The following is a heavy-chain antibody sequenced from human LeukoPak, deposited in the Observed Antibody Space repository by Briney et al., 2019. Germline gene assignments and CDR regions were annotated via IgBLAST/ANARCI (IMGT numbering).Heavy chain of an antibody. CDR1: GYTFTSYA. Sequence: GASVKVSCKASGYTFTSYAMNWVRQAPGQGLEWMGWINTNTGNPTYAQGFTGRFVFSLDTSVSTAYLQISSLKAEDTAVYYCAREMTYYYDSSGPLDYWGQGTLVTVSS. CDR2: INTNTGNP. V-gene: IGHV7-4-1*02. CDR3: AREMTYYYDSSGPLDY. J-gene: IGHJ4*02. D-gene: IGHD3-22*01.